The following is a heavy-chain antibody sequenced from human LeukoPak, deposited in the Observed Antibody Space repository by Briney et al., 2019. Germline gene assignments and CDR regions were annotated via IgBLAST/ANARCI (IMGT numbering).Heavy chain of an antibody. CDR3: RGVRFGELFDY. D-gene: IGHD3-10*01. V-gene: IGHV4-61*02. CDR2: IYTSGST. CDR1: GGSISSGGYY. J-gene: IGHJ4*02. Sequence: SETLSLTCTVSGGSISSGGYYWSWIRQPAGKGLEWIGRIYTSGSTNYNPSLKSRVTMSVDTSKNQFSLQLSSVTAADTAVYYCRGVRFGELFDYWGQGALVTVSS.